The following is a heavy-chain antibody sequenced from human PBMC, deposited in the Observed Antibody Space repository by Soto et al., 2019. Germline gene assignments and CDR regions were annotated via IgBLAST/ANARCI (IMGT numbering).Heavy chain of an antibody. D-gene: IGHD2-15*01. V-gene: IGHV4-34*01. J-gene: IGHJ3*02. CDR1: GGSFSGYY. Sequence: QVQLQQWGAGLLKPSETLSLTCAVYGGSFSGYYWSWIRQPPGKGLEWIGEINHSGSTNYNPSLKSRITLSVDTSKNQFSLKLSSVTAADKAVYYCASGAHCSGGSCYSVAFDIWGQGKKVTGSS. CDR2: INHSGST. CDR3: ASGAHCSGGSCYSVAFDI.